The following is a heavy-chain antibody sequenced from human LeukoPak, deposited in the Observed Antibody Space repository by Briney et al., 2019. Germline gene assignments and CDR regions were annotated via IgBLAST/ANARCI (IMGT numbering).Heavy chain of an antibody. V-gene: IGHV3-30*02. J-gene: IGHJ4*02. CDR1: GFTFSSYG. Sequence: GGSLRLSCAASGFTFSSYGMHWVRQAPGKGLEWVAFIRFDGSNKYYADSVKGRFTISRDNSKNTLYLQMNSLRAEDTAVYYCARDFGFGSSGYPPPSGTDYWGQGTLVTVSS. CDR2: IRFDGSNK. D-gene: IGHD3-22*01. CDR3: ARDFGFGSSGYPPPSGTDY.